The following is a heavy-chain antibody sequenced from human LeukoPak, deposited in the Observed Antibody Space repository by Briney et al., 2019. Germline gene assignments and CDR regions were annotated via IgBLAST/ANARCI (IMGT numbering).Heavy chain of an antibody. J-gene: IGHJ4*02. V-gene: IGHV5-10-1*01. Sequence: GESLKISCKGSGYTFPDYSISWVRQMPGKGLEWMGKIDPSDSYTNYRPSFQGHVTISADKSISTAYLQWSSLEASDTAMYYCARHASYSSSPYYFGNWGQGTLVTVSS. CDR3: ARHASYSSSPYYFGN. D-gene: IGHD6-6*01. CDR2: IDPSDSYT. CDR1: GYTFPDYS.